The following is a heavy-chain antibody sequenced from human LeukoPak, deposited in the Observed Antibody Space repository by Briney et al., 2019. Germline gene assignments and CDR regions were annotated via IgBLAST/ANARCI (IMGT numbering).Heavy chain of an antibody. CDR2: INPNSGGT. CDR3: ARRTPEGATDY. CDR1: GYTLTDYY. V-gene: IGHV1-2*06. J-gene: IGHJ4*02. Sequence: ASVKVSCKASGYTLTDYYMHWVRQAPGQGLEWMGRINPNSGGTNYAQKFQGRVTMTRDTSISTAYMELSSLRSDDTAVYYCARRTPEGATDYWGQGTLVTVSS. D-gene: IGHD4/OR15-4a*01.